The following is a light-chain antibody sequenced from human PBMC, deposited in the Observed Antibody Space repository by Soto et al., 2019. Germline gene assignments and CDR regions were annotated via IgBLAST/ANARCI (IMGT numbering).Light chain of an antibody. CDR2: GIS. J-gene: IGKJ5*01. Sequence: DIQMTQSPSSVSASVGDRVIITFRASQAFGNLLAWYQQKRGKAPKLLIYGISTLQGGVPSRFSGSESSPDFSLKLSSVQPEDSATYYCQQAATFKRTFGGGTRLEIK. CDR3: QQAATFKRT. CDR1: QAFGNL. V-gene: IGKV1-12*01.